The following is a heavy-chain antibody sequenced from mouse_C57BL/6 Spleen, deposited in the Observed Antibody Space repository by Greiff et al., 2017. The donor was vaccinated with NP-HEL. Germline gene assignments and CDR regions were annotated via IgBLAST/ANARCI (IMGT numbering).Heavy chain of an antibody. CDR1: GYTFTDYN. D-gene: IGHD1-1*01. V-gene: IGHV1-22*01. J-gene: IGHJ3*01. Sequence: VQLQQSGPELVKPGASVKMSCKASGYTFTDYNMHWVKQSHGKSLEWIGYINPNNGGTSYNQKFKGKATLTVNNSSSTAYMELRSLTSEDSAVYYCAREWYYYGSSLAWFAYWGQGTLVTVSA. CDR3: AREWYYYGSSLAWFAY. CDR2: INPNNGGT.